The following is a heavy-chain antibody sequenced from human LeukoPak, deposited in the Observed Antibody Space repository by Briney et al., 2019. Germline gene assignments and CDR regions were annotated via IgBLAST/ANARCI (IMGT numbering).Heavy chain of an antibody. J-gene: IGHJ4*02. CDR1: GYTFTGYY. Sequence: ASVKVSRKASGYTFTGYYMHWVRQAPGQGLEWMGWINPNSGGTNYAQKFQGRVTMTRDTSISTAYMELSRLRSDDTAVYYCARDRSMYYDSSGYVYWGQGTLVTVSS. D-gene: IGHD3-22*01. CDR2: INPNSGGT. V-gene: IGHV1-2*02. CDR3: ARDRSMYYDSSGYVY.